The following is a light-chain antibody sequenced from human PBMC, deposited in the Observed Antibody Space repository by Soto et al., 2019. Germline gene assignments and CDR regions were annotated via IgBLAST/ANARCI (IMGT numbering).Light chain of an antibody. Sequence: EVVLSRCPGTLSLSPGERATLSCRASQSVSSSYLAWYQQKPGQAPRLLIYGASSRATGIPDRFSGSGSGTDFTLTISRLEPEDFAVYYCQQYGSPFTFGPGTKGD. J-gene: IGKJ3*01. V-gene: IGKV3-20*01. CDR2: GAS. CDR1: QSVSSSY. CDR3: QQYGSPFT.